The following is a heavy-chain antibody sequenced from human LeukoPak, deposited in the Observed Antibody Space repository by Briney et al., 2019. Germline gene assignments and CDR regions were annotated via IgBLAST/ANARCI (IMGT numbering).Heavy chain of an antibody. CDR1: GFTFSSYS. CDR3: ARDRSYYYDSSGYEPCDY. V-gene: IGHV3-21*01. J-gene: IGHJ4*02. Sequence: GGSLRLSCAASGFTFSSYSMNWVRQAPGKGLEWVSSISSSSSYIYYADSVKGRFTISRDNAKNSLYLQMNSLRAEDTAVYYCARDRSYYYDSSGYEPCDYWGQGTLVTVSS. D-gene: IGHD3-22*01. CDR2: ISSSSSYI.